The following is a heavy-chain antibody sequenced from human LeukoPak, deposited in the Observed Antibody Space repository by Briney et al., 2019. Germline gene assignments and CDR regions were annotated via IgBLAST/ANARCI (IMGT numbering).Heavy chain of an antibody. D-gene: IGHD3-22*01. CDR3: ARLTTYYYYYMDV. V-gene: IGHV4-34*01. J-gene: IGHJ6*03. CDR1: GESFSGYY. CDR2: INDSGST. Sequence: SETLSLTCAVYGESFSGYYWNWIRQSPGKGLEWIGEINDSGSTNYNPSLKSRVTISVDTSKNQFSLKLSSVTAADTAVYYCARLTTYYYYYMDVWGKGTTVTISS.